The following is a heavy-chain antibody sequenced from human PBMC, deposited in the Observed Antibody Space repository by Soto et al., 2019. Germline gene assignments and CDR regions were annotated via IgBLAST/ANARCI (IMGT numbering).Heavy chain of an antibody. Sequence: PSETLSLTCTVSGGSISSYYWSWIRQPPGKGLEWIGYIYYSGSTNYNPSLKSRVTISVDTSKNQFSLKLSSVTAADTAVYYCARSYSSSSDYYYYEMDVWGKGTTVTGSS. CDR2: IYYSGST. D-gene: IGHD6-6*01. J-gene: IGHJ6*04. V-gene: IGHV4-59*01. CDR3: ARSYSSSSDYYYYEMDV. CDR1: GGSISSYY.